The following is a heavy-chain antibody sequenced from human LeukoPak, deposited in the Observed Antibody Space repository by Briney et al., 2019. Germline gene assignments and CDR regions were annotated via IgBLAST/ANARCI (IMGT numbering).Heavy chain of an antibody. D-gene: IGHD2-15*01. Sequence: GGSLRLSCAASGFTFSTYAMTWVRQAPGKGLEGVSVISGSGGTTYYADSVKGRFTLSRDNSKNTVFLRMNSLRAEDTAVYYCAKSIGGVVVVAADYWGQGTLVTVSS. V-gene: IGHV3-23*01. CDR2: ISGSGGTT. CDR1: GFTFSTYA. CDR3: AKSIGGVVVVAADY. J-gene: IGHJ4*02.